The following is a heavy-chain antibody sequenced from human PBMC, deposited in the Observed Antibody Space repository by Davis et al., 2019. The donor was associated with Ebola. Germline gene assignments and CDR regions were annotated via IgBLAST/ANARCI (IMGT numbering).Heavy chain of an antibody. V-gene: IGHV3-21*01. J-gene: IGHJ4*02. CDR1: GFTFSSST. CDR3: ATVKWGLLFFR. Sequence: PGGSLRLSCAVSGFTFSSSTMTWVRQAPGKGLEWDSSISNSGGYKYYGESMKGRFTISRDNSKNSLFLQMDSLRVEDTAVYYCATVKWGLLFFRWGQGTLVTVSS. CDR2: ISNSGGYK. D-gene: IGHD2-21*01.